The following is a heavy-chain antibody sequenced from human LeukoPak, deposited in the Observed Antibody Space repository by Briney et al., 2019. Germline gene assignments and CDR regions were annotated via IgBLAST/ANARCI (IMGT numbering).Heavy chain of an antibody. D-gene: IGHD2-21*02. Sequence: GGSLRLSCAASGFTFSIYWMHWVRQTPGKGLEWVSRLNSDASVTTYSDSVKGRFTISRDNAKNTLYLQMDSLRAEDTAFYYCVREYCGGDCYTDFWGQETLVTVSS. J-gene: IGHJ4*02. V-gene: IGHV3-74*01. CDR2: LNSDASVT. CDR3: VREYCGGDCYTDF. CDR1: GFTFSIYW.